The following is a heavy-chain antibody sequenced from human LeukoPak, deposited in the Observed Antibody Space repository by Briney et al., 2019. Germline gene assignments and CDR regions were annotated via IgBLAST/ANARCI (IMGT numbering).Heavy chain of an antibody. J-gene: IGHJ4*02. Sequence: GGSLRLSCAASGFIFSDYGMHWVRQAPGKGLEWVSRIDGDGTTTSYADSVRGRFTISRDNAKNTLYLQMNSLRAEDTAVYYCARSPTDSSGYYLFDYWGQGTLVTVSS. CDR3: ARSPTDSSGYYLFDY. CDR1: GFIFSDYG. D-gene: IGHD3-22*01. V-gene: IGHV3-74*01. CDR2: IDGDGTTT.